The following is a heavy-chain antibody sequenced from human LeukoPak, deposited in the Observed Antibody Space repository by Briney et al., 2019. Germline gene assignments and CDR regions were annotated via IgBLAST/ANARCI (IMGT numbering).Heavy chain of an antibody. CDR1: GFTVSSNY. D-gene: IGHD6-6*01. Sequence: GGSLRLSCAVSGFTVSSNYMSWVRQAPGKGLEWVSVIYSGGSTYYADTVKGRFTISRDNSKNTLYLQMNSLRAEDTAVYYCARVRQLLFDYWGQGTLVTVSS. CDR2: IYSGGST. CDR3: ARVRQLLFDY. J-gene: IGHJ4*02. V-gene: IGHV3-66*01.